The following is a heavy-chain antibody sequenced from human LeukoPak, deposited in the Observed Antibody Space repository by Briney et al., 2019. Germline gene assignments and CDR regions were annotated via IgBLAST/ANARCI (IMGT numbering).Heavy chain of an antibody. CDR1: GFTFSSYE. J-gene: IGHJ4*02. D-gene: IGHD5-18*01. CDR2: ISSSGSTI. CDR3: ARGIQLWFVLDY. Sequence: PGGPLRLSCAASGFTFSSYEMNWVRQPPGKGLEWVSYISSSGSTIYYADSVKGRFTISRDNAKNSLYLQMNSLRAEDTAVYYCARGIQLWFVLDYWGQGTLVTVSS. V-gene: IGHV3-48*03.